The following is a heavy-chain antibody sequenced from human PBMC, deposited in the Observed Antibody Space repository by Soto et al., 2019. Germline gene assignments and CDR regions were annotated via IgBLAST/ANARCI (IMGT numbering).Heavy chain of an antibody. D-gene: IGHD1-26*01. Sequence: GESLKISCKGSGYSFTTYWMGWVRQMPGKGLEWMGIIYPGDSDTRYSPSFEGQVTMSVDKSISTAYQQWSSLKVSDTAVYYCARPNTNRWEFRVAFDNWGQGTMVTVSS. J-gene: IGHJ3*02. CDR1: GYSFTTYW. CDR2: IYPGDSDT. CDR3: ARPNTNRWEFRVAFDN. V-gene: IGHV5-51*01.